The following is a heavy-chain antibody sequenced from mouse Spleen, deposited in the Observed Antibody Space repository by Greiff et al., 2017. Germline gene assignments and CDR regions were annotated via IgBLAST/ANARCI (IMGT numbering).Heavy chain of an antibody. J-gene: IGHJ4*01. CDR2: INPSSGYT. CDR1: GYTFTSYT. D-gene: IGHD2-4*01. CDR3: TRDDYDGRGDY. V-gene: IGHV1-4*01. Sequence: VMLVESGAELARPGASVKMSCKASGYTFTSYTMHWVKQRPGQGLEWIGYINPSSGYTKYNQKFKDKATLTADKSSSTAYMQLSSLTSEDSAVYYCTRDDYDGRGDYWGQGTSVTVSS.